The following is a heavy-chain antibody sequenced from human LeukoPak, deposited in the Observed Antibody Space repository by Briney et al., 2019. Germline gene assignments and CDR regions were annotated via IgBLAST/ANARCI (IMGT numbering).Heavy chain of an antibody. CDR2: TSYDGSDK. Sequence: GGSLRLSCAASGFTFSSYAMHWVRQAPGKGLERVAVTSYDGSDKYYADSVKGRFTISRDNSKNTTYLQMNSLRAEDTAVYYCARVGTVTHYYYYYGMDVWGQGTTVTVSS. J-gene: IGHJ6*02. CDR3: ARVGTVTHYYYYYGMDV. D-gene: IGHD4-17*01. CDR1: GFTFSSYA. V-gene: IGHV3-30*04.